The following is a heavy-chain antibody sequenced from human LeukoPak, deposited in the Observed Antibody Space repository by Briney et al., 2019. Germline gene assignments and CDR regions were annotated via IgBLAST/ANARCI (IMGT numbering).Heavy chain of an antibody. V-gene: IGHV3-21*01. J-gene: IGHJ4*02. CDR3: ARGLRDGYNPYDY. D-gene: IGHD5-24*01. Sequence: GWSLRLSCAASGFTFSSYSMNWVRQAPGKGLEWVSSISSSSSYIYYADSVKGRFTISRDNAKNSLYLQMNSLRAEDTAVYYCARGLRDGYNPYDYWGQGTLVTVSS. CDR1: GFTFSSYS. CDR2: ISSSSSYI.